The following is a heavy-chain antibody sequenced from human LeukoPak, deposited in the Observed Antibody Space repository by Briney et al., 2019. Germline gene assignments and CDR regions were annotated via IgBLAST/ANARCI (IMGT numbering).Heavy chain of an antibody. Sequence: SGGSLRLSCAASGFTFYKYAVTWVRQAPGQGLEWVSAIGGSGLNSYYADSVKGRFTISRDNSRNTVYLQMNSLRAEDTAVYYCASSGSYFDYWGQGTLVTVSS. D-gene: IGHD1-26*01. CDR3: ASSGSYFDY. V-gene: IGHV3-23*01. J-gene: IGHJ4*02. CDR1: GFTFYKYA. CDR2: IGGSGLNS.